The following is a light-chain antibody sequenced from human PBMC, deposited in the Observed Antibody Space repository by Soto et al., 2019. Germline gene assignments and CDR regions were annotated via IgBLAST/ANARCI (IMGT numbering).Light chain of an antibody. Sequence: DIQMTQSPSTLSASVGDRVPITCRASQSISSWLAWYQQKPGKAPKLLIDDASSLESGVPSRFSGSGSGTEFTLTISMLQTDDFATYYCQQYSSYWTFGQGTKVEIK. CDR3: QQYSSYWT. V-gene: IGKV1-5*01. CDR2: DAS. CDR1: QSISSW. J-gene: IGKJ1*01.